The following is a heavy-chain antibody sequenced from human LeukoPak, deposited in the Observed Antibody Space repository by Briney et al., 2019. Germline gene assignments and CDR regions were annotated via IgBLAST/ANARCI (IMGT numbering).Heavy chain of an antibody. Sequence: PGGSLRLSCAASGITFGNNSMHWARQGPGKGLVWISRINSDGGGAIYADSVKGRFTVSRDNAKNTLYLQMNSLRAEDTAVYYCARDVPHNWFDTWGQGTLVTVSS. V-gene: IGHV3-74*01. CDR1: GITFGNNS. J-gene: IGHJ5*02. CDR2: INSDGGGA. CDR3: ARDVPHNWFDT.